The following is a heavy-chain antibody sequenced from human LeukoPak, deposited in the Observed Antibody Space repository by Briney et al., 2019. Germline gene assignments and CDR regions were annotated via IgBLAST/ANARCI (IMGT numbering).Heavy chain of an antibody. CDR1: GFTFSSYG. Sequence: PGRSLRLSCAASGFTFSSYGMHWVRQAPGKGLEWVAVISYDGSNKYYADSVKGRFTISRDNSKNTLYLQMNSLRAEDTAVYYCAKGSSSRGSYTYYFDYWGQGTLVTVSS. V-gene: IGHV3-30*18. D-gene: IGHD1-26*01. CDR2: ISYDGSNK. J-gene: IGHJ4*02. CDR3: AKGSSSRGSYTYYFDY.